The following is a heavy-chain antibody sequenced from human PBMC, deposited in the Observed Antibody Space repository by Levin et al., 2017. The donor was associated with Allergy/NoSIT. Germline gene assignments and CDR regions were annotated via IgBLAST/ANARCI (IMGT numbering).Heavy chain of an antibody. CDR2: INHSGST. CDR1: GGSFSGYY. Sequence: PSETLSLTCAVYGGSFSGYYWSWIRQPPGKGLEWIGEINHSGSTNYNPSLKSRVTISVDTSKNHFSLKLSSVTAADTAVYYCARGIRLALRRVVVAATSGNWFDPWGQGTLVTVSS. D-gene: IGHD2-15*01. J-gene: IGHJ5*02. CDR3: ARGIRLALRRVVVAATSGNWFDP. V-gene: IGHV4-34*01.